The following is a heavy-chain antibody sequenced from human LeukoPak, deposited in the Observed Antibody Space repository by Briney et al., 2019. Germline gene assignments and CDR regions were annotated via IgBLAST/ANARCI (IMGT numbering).Heavy chain of an antibody. CDR2: IYTSGST. D-gene: IGHD2-15*01. CDR1: GGSISSYY. J-gene: IGHJ3*01. Sequence: SETLSLTCTVPGGSISSYYWSWIRQPAGKGLEWIGRIYTSGSTDYNPSLKSRVTMSVDTSKNQFSLKLSSVTAADTAVYYCANADRFCSSGSCPVPDAFDFWGQGTMVTVSS. V-gene: IGHV4-4*07. CDR3: ANADRFCSSGSCPVPDAFDF.